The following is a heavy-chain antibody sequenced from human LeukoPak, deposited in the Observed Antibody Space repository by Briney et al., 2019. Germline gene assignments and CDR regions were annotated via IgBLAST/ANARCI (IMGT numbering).Heavy chain of an antibody. CDR1: GYTFTGYY. Sequence: ASVKVSCKASGYTFTGYYMHWVRQAPGQGLEWMGWINPNSGGTNYAQKFQGRVTMTRDTSISTAYMELSRLRSDDTAVYYCARDLKDYDGSGYYLDWGQGTLVTVSS. CDR3: ARDLKDYDGSGYYLD. CDR2: INPNSGGT. V-gene: IGHV1-2*02. D-gene: IGHD3-22*01. J-gene: IGHJ4*02.